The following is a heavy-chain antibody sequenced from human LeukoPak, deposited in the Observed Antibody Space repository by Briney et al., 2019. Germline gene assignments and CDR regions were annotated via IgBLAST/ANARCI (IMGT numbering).Heavy chain of an antibody. V-gene: IGHV4-38-2*02. CDR2: IFRTGST. CDR1: NFSISSDYF. CDR3: ARLSSAYDPYYFDY. Sequence: SETLSLTCTVSNFSISSDYFWGWIRQPPGKGLEWIGTIFRTGSTYYNPSLESRAPISIDTSENHFSLNLNSVTAADTAIYYCARLSSAYDPYYFDYWGQGTLVTVSS. D-gene: IGHD5-12*01. J-gene: IGHJ4*02.